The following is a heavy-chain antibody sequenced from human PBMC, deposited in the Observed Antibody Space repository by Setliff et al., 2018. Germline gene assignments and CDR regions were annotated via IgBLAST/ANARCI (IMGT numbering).Heavy chain of an antibody. J-gene: IGHJ3*02. CDR2: INPSGGFT. Sequence: ASVEVSCKASGYTLSKYYMHWVRQAPGQGLEWMGIINPSGGFTKYAQKFQGRVTMTSDTSTNTVYLEVSSLRSEDTAVYFCARDRFYNSWSGTSITAPHDAFDIWGQGTMVTVSS. CDR3: ARDRFYNSWSGTSITAPHDAFDI. D-gene: IGHD3-3*01. V-gene: IGHV1-46*03. CDR1: GYTLSKYY.